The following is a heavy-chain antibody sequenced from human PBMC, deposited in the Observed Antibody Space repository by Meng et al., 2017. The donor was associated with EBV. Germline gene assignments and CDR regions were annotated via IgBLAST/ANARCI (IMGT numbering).Heavy chain of an antibody. J-gene: IGHJ4*02. Sequence: QLQLQESGPGLVKPSEXLSLTCTVSGGSISSSRYYWGWIRQPPGKGLEWIGSIYYSGSTYYTPSLKSRVTISVDTSKNQFSLKLSSVTAADTAVYYCARSSPVRFGELSNWGQGTLVTVSS. V-gene: IGHV4-39*07. D-gene: IGHD3-10*01. CDR2: IYYSGST. CDR1: GGSISSSRYY. CDR3: ARSSPVRFGELSN.